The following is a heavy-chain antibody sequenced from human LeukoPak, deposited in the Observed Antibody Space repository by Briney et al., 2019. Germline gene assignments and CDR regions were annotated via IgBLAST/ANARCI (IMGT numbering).Heavy chain of an antibody. Sequence: AGGSLRLSCAASGFTFSSYAMNWVRQAPGKGLEWVGFIRSKAYGGTTEYAASVKGRFTISRDDSESIAYLQMNSLKTEDTAVYYCTRDTYLIGYWGQGTLVTVSS. CDR3: TRDTYLIGY. CDR2: IRSKAYGGTT. J-gene: IGHJ4*02. V-gene: IGHV3-49*04. D-gene: IGHD2-2*01. CDR1: GFTFSSYA.